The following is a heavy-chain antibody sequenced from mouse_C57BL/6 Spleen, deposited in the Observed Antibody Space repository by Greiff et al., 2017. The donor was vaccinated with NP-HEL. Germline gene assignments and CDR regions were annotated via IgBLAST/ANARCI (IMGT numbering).Heavy chain of an antibody. V-gene: IGHV1-82*01. CDR3: ARTEGDIKATFAY. CDR2: IYPGDGDT. CDR1: GYAFSSSW. Sequence: QVQLQQSGPELVKPGASVKISCKASGYAFSSSWMNWVKQRPGKGLEWIGRIYPGDGDTNYNGKFKGKATLTADKSSSTAYMQLSSLTSEDSAVYFCARTEGDIKATFAYWGQGTLVTVSA. J-gene: IGHJ3*01. D-gene: IGHD3-2*01.